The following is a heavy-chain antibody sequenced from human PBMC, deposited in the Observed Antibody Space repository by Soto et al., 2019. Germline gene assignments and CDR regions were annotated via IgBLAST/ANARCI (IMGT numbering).Heavy chain of an antibody. Sequence: GASVKVSCKASGYTFTSYGISWVRQAPGQGLEWMGWISAYNGNTNYAQKLQGRVTMTTDTSTSTAYMELRSLRSDDTAVYYRAREGYSGSYFGVVDYWGQGTLVTVSS. CDR2: ISAYNGNT. J-gene: IGHJ4*02. CDR3: AREGYSGSYFGVVDY. D-gene: IGHD1-26*01. V-gene: IGHV1-18*01. CDR1: GYTFTSYG.